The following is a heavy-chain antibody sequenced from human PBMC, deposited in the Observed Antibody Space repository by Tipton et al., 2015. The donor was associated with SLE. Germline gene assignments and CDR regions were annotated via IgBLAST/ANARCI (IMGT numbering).Heavy chain of an antibody. CDR3: ARVGVY. V-gene: IGHV4-61*09. J-gene: IGHJ4*02. CDR2: IYTSGST. D-gene: IGHD3-3*01. Sequence: TPSLTCTVSGGSISSGSYYWSWIRQPAGKGLEWIGYIYTSGSTNYNPSLKSRVTISVDTSKNQFSLKLSSVTAADTAVYYCARVGVYWGQGTLVTVSS. CDR1: GGSISSGSYY.